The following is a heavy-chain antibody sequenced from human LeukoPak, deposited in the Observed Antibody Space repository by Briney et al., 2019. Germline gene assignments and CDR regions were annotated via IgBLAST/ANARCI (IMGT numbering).Heavy chain of an antibody. J-gene: IGHJ4*02. V-gene: IGHV4-59*01. CDR1: GGSISSYY. CDR3: ARGRITPQNFDY. D-gene: IGHD3-10*01. CDR2: IYYSGST. Sequence: PSETLSLTCTVSGGSISSYYWSWIRQPPGKGLGWIGYIYYSGSTNYNPSLKSRVTISVDTSKNQFSLKLSSVTAADTAVYYCARGRITPQNFDYWGQGTLVTVSS.